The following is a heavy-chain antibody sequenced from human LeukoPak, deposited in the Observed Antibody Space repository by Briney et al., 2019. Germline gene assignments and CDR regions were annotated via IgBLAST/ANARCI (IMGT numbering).Heavy chain of an antibody. V-gene: IGHV1-24*01. Sequence: GASVKVSCKVSGYTLTELSMHWVRQAPGKGLEWMGGFDPEDGETIYAQKFQGRVTMTEDTSTDTAYMELSSLRSEDTAVYYCARASGSYYNWEWLGVDYWGQGSLVTVSS. CDR1: GYTLTELS. D-gene: IGHD3-10*01. J-gene: IGHJ4*02. CDR3: ARASGSYYNWEWLGVDY. CDR2: FDPEDGET.